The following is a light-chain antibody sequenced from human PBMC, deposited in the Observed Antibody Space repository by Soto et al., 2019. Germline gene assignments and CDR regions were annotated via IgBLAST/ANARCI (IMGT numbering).Light chain of an antibody. CDR1: QSISNN. CDR2: DAS. Sequence: EIAMTQSPATLSVSPGERATLSCRASQSISNNLAWYQQKPGQAPRLLIFDASTRATGVPVRFSGSGSGTEFTLTVSSLQSEDFAVYYCQQYGNWPRTFGQGTKVEVK. V-gene: IGKV3-15*01. J-gene: IGKJ1*01. CDR3: QQYGNWPRT.